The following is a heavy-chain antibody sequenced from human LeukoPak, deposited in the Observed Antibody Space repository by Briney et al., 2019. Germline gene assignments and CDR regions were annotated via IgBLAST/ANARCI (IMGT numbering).Heavy chain of an antibody. Sequence: GGSVKVSCKASGYTFSSHGINWVRQAPGQGLEWMGWISHYNGNTNYAQKFQGRVTMTTDTSTSTAYMELRSLRSDDTAVYYCARDGGSGSQGYWGQGTLVTVSS. D-gene: IGHD3-10*01. CDR1: GYTFSSHG. CDR2: ISHYNGNT. J-gene: IGHJ4*02. V-gene: IGHV1-18*01. CDR3: ARDGGSGSQGY.